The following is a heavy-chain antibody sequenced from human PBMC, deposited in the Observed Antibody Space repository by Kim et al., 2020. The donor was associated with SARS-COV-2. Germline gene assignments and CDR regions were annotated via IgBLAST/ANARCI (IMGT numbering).Heavy chain of an antibody. CDR1: GGSISSSSYY. Sequence: SETLSLTCTVSGGSISSSSYYWGWIRQPPGNGLEWIGSIYYSGSTYYNPSLKSRVTISVDTSKNHFSLKLSSVTAADTAVYYCARLEAVAGLIDYWGQGTLVTVSS. CDR2: IYYSGST. CDR3: ARLEAVAGLIDY. J-gene: IGHJ4*02. D-gene: IGHD6-19*01. V-gene: IGHV4-39*02.